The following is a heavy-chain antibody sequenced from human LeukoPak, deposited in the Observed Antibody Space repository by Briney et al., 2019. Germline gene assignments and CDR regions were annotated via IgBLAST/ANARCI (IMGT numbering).Heavy chain of an antibody. Sequence: GRSLRLSCAASGFTFDDYVMHWVRQAPGKGLEWVSGISWNSGSIGYADSVKGRFTISRDNAKNSLYLQMNSLRAEDTALYYCAKDIAAAGTGWYFDLWGRGTLVTVSS. CDR2: ISWNSGSI. V-gene: IGHV3-9*01. CDR1: GFTFDDYV. J-gene: IGHJ2*01. CDR3: AKDIAAAGTGWYFDL. D-gene: IGHD6-13*01.